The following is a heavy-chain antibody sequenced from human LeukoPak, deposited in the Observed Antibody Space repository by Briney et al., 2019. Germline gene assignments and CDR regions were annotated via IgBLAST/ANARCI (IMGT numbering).Heavy chain of an antibody. CDR1: VGTFSSYA. CDR2: IIPIFGTA. CDR3: ARAGYYDSSSELRVDY. Sequence: SVTVSCTASVGTFSSYAISWVRQAPGQGLEWMGRIIPIFGTANYAQKFQGRVTITADKSTSTAYMELSSLRSEDTAVYYCARAGYYDSSSELRVDYWGQGTLVTVSS. V-gene: IGHV1-69*06. J-gene: IGHJ4*02. D-gene: IGHD3-22*01.